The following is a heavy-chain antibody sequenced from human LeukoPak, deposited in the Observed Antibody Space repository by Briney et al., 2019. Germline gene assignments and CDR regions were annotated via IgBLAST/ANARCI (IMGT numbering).Heavy chain of an antibody. CDR2: IYSGGST. D-gene: IGHD6-13*01. V-gene: IGHV3-53*05. Sequence: GGSLRLSCAASGFTVSSNYMSWVRQAPGKGLEWVSVIYSGGSTYYADSVKGRFTISRDNSKNTLYLQMSSLRAEDTAVYYCVKDMYDSSSSFDYWGQGTLVTVSS. J-gene: IGHJ4*02. CDR3: VKDMYDSSSSFDY. CDR1: GFTVSSNY.